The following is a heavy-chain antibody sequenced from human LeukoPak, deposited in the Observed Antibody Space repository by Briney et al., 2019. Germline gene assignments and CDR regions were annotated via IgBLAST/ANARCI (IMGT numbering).Heavy chain of an antibody. V-gene: IGHV4-30-2*01. CDR1: GGSTSSGGYS. J-gene: IGHJ4*02. D-gene: IGHD4-17*01. CDR3: ASTVAGMTTVDY. Sequence: SQTLSLTCAVSGGSTSSGGYSWSWIRQPPGKGLGWIGYIYHSGSTYYNPSLKSRVTISVDRSKNQFSLKLSSVTAADTAVYYCASTVAGMTTVDYWGQGTLVTVSS. CDR2: IYHSGST.